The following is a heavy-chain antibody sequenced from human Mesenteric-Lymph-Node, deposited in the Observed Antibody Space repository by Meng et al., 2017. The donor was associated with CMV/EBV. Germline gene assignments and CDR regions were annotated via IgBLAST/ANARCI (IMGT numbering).Heavy chain of an antibody. CDR2: INTGSDAI. V-gene: IGHV3-48*03. J-gene: IGHJ4*02. Sequence: GESLKISCAASGFTFSSYEMNWVRQAPGKGLEWVSHINTGSDAIYYADSVKGRFALSRDNAANSLSLRMDSLRDEDTAVYYCARDSGRGASCDFWGQGTLVTVSS. CDR3: ARDSGRGASCDF. D-gene: IGHD2-15*01. CDR1: GFTFSSYE.